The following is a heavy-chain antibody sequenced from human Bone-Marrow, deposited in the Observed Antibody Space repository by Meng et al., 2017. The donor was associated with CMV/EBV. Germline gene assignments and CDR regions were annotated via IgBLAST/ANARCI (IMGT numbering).Heavy chain of an antibody. CDR2: IKQDGSEK. V-gene: IGHV3-7*01. CDR3: AKDLGTIFDVVNYHFDQ. Sequence: GESLKISCAASGFTFSSYWMSWVRQAPGKGLEWVANIKQDGSEKYYVDSVKGRFTISRDNAKNSLYLQMTTLRTEDTAVYFCAKDLGTIFDVVNYHFDQWGQGTRVTVSS. J-gene: IGHJ4*02. D-gene: IGHD3-3*01. CDR1: GFTFSSYW.